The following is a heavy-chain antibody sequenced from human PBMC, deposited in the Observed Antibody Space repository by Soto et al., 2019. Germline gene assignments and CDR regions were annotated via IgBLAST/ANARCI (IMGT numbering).Heavy chain of an antibody. Sequence: QLQLQESGPGLVQPSQTLSLTCTVSGGSISSGTYYWSWIRQHPGKGLEWILYISYSGSNYYNPSLKSRVAISVDTSKNQFSLKLNSVTAADKARYYCARGVLIWGQGKMLTVSS. CDR1: GGSISSGTYY. D-gene: IGHD3-10*01. CDR3: ARGVLI. V-gene: IGHV4-31*03. J-gene: IGHJ3*02. CDR2: ISYSGSN.